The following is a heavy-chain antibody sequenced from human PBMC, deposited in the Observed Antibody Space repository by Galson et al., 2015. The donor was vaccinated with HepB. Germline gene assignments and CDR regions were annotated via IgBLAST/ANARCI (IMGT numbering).Heavy chain of an antibody. J-gene: IGHJ4*02. Sequence: SLRLSCAASGFTFSSYAMSWVRQAPGKGLEWVSAISGSGGSTYYADSVKGRFTISRDNSKNTLYLQMNSLRAEDTAVYYCAKVQPLRYCSSTSCYFDYWGQGTLVTVSS. CDR3: AKVQPLRYCSSTSCYFDY. CDR1: GFTFSSYA. CDR2: ISGSGGST. D-gene: IGHD2-2*01. V-gene: IGHV3-23*01.